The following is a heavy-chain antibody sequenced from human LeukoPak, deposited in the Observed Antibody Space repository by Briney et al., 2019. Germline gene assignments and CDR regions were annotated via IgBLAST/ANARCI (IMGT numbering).Heavy chain of an antibody. Sequence: SVKVSCKASGGTFSSYAISWGRQAPGQGLEWMGRIIPIFGTANYAQKFQGRVTITADKSTSTAYMELSSLRSEDTAVYYCARDGYYDSSGYLRRSLDYWGQGTLVTVSS. CDR2: IIPIFGTA. V-gene: IGHV1-69*06. CDR3: ARDGYYDSSGYLRRSLDY. CDR1: GGTFSSYA. J-gene: IGHJ4*02. D-gene: IGHD3-22*01.